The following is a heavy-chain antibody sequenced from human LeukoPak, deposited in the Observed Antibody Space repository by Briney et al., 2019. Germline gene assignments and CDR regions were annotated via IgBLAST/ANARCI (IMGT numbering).Heavy chain of an antibody. Sequence: ASVKVSCKASGGTFSNYAISWVRQAPGQGLEWMGWISAYNGNTNYAQKLQGRVTMTTDTSTSTAYMELRSLRSDDTAVYYCASDPHTAMVTAIDYWGQGTLVTVSS. CDR2: ISAYNGNT. J-gene: IGHJ4*02. V-gene: IGHV1-18*01. CDR3: ASDPHTAMVTAIDY. CDR1: GGTFSNYA. D-gene: IGHD5-18*01.